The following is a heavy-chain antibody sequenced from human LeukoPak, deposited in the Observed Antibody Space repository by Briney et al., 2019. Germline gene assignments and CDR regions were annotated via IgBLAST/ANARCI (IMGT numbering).Heavy chain of an antibody. CDR2: IYYSGKP. V-gene: IGHV4-59*08. Sequence: SETLALTCTVSGGSISSYYWSWIRQPPGKGLEWIGYIYYSGKPNYHPSLKSRVTISLDTSKNQFSLKLSSVTPADTAVYYCARRNYYDTSGYQFDYWGQGTLVTVSS. CDR3: ARRNYYDTSGYQFDY. J-gene: IGHJ4*02. CDR1: GGSISSYY. D-gene: IGHD3-22*01.